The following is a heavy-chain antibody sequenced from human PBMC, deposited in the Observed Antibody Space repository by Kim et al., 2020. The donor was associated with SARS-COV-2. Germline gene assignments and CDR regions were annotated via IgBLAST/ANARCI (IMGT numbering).Heavy chain of an antibody. V-gene: IGHV4-4*02. CDR1: GGSISSSNW. CDR2: IYHSGST. CDR3: ASLPSDYYDSSGHHDY. J-gene: IGHJ4*02. Sequence: SETLSLTCAVSGGSISSSNWWSWVRQPPGKGLEWIGEIYHSGSTNYNPSLKSRVTISVDKSKNQFSLKLSSVTAADTAVYYCASLPSDYYDSSGHHDYWGQGTLVTVSS. D-gene: IGHD3-22*01.